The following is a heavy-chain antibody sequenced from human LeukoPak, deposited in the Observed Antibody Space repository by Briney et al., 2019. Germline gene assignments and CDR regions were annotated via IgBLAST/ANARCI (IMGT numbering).Heavy chain of an antibody. CDR1: GGSISSGSYY. Sequence: SETLSLTCTVSGGSISSGSYYWSWIRQPAGKGLEWIGRIYTSGSTNYNPSLKSRVTISVDTSKNQFSLKLSSVTAADTAVYYCARAAMSSYNWFDPWGQGTLVTVSS. J-gene: IGHJ5*02. CDR3: ARAAMSSYNWFDP. CDR2: IYTSGST. V-gene: IGHV4-61*02.